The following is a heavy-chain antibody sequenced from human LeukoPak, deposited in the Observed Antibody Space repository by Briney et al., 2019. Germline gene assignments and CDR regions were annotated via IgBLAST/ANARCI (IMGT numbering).Heavy chain of an antibody. V-gene: IGHV4-39*01. D-gene: IGHD1-26*01. J-gene: IGHJ4*02. CDR2: IYYSGST. Sequence: SETLSLTCTVSGGSISSGSYYWGWIRQPPGKGLEWIGSIYYSGSTYYNPSLKSRVTISVDTSKNQFSLKLSSVTAADTAVYYCARHMTRRGELPSRKNFDYWGQGTLVTVSS. CDR1: GGSISSGSYY. CDR3: ARHMTRRGELPSRKNFDY.